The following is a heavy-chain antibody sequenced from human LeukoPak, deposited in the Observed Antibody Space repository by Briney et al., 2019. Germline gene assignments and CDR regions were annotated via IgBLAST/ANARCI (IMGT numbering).Heavy chain of an antibody. CDR3: ARETESYIHLCWFDP. Sequence: SQTLSLTCTVSGGSISSGSYYWSWIRQPAGKGLEWIGRIYTSGSTNYNPSLKSRVTISVDTSKNQFSLKLSSVTAADTAVYYCARETESYIHLCWFDPWGQGTLVTVSS. CDR1: GGSISSGSYY. D-gene: IGHD2-2*02. J-gene: IGHJ5*02. V-gene: IGHV4-61*02. CDR2: IYTSGST.